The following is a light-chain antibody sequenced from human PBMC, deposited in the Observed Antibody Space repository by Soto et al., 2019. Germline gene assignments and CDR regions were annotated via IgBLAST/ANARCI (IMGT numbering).Light chain of an antibody. J-gene: IGKJ1*01. CDR3: QQYNSYSPT. CDR1: QSISTW. Sequence: DIQMTQSPSTLSASVGDRVTITCRASQSISTWLAWYQQEPGKAPKLLIHKASSLQSGVPSRFSGSGSGTDFTLTSSSLHPDDFATYYFQQYNSYSPTFGQGTRVEIK. V-gene: IGKV1-5*03. CDR2: KAS.